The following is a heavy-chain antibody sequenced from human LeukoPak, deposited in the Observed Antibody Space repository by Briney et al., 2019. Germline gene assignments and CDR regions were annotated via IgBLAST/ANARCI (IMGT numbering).Heavy chain of an antibody. Sequence: PGGSLRLSCTASGFTFKNFGTHWVRQAPGKGLEWVAVIYYDASNQFYAASVRGRFTISRDNSKNTLYLEMNSLRVEDTAVYYCVRDLGSERTFDFWGQGVLVTVSS. D-gene: IGHD3-16*01. CDR2: IYYDASNQ. J-gene: IGHJ4*02. CDR1: GFTFKNFG. V-gene: IGHV3-33*01. CDR3: VRDLGSERTFDF.